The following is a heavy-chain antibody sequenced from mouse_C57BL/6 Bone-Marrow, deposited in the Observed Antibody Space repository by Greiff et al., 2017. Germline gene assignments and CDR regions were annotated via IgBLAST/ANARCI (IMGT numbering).Heavy chain of an antibody. D-gene: IGHD1-1*02. J-gene: IGHJ4*01. CDR2: ISYDGSN. CDR3: ARRNYSYYAMDY. Sequence: EVKLPESGPGLVKPSQSLSLTCSVTGYSITSGYYWNWIRQFPGNKLEWMGYISYDGSNNFNPSLKNRISVTRDTSKNQFFLKLNSVTTEDTATYYCARRNYSYYAMDYWGQGTSVTVSS. V-gene: IGHV3-6*01. CDR1: GYSITSGYY.